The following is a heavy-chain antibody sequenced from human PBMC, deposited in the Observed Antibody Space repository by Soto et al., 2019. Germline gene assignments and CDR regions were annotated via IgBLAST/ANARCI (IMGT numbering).Heavy chain of an antibody. CDR3: ARRKMIVVVSLFVY. J-gene: IGHJ4*02. Sequence: QVQLVESGGGVVQPGRSLRLSCAASGFTFSSYAMHWVRQAPGKGLEWVAVISYDGSNKYYADSVKGRFTISRDNSKNTLYLQMNSLRAEDTAVYYCARRKMIVVVSLFVYWGQGTLVTVSS. V-gene: IGHV3-30-3*01. CDR1: GFTFSSYA. D-gene: IGHD3-22*01. CDR2: ISYDGSNK.